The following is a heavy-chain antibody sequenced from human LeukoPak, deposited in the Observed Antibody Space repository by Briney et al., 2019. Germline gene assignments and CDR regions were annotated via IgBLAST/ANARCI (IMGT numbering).Heavy chain of an antibody. J-gene: IGHJ4*02. CDR3: ARAHGPPEGASSLLWFGELPYYFDY. CDR2: INPSGGST. Sequence: ASVKVSCKASGYTFTSYYMHWVRQAPGQGLEWMGIINPSGGSTSYAQKFQGRVTMTRDTSTSTVYMELSSLRSDDTAVYYCARAHGPPEGASSLLWFGELPYYFDYWGQGTLVTVSS. CDR1: GYTFTSYY. D-gene: IGHD3-10*01. V-gene: IGHV1-46*01.